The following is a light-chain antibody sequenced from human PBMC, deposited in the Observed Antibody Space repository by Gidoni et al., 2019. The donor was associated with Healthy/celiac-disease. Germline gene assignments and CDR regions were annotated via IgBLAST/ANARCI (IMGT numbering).Light chain of an antibody. Sequence: DIQMTQSPSSLSASVGDRVTITCRASQRISSYLNWYQQKPGKAPKLLIYAASSLQSGVPSRFSGSGSGTDFTLTISSLQPEDFATYYCQQSYSTPPSFXXXTKLEIK. J-gene: IGKJ2*03. CDR2: AAS. CDR1: QRISSY. CDR3: QQSYSTPPS. V-gene: IGKV1-39*01.